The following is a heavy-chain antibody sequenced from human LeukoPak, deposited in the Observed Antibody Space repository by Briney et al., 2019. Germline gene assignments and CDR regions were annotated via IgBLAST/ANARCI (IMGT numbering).Heavy chain of an antibody. D-gene: IGHD6-19*01. CDR2: INPSGGST. V-gene: IGHV1-46*01. CDR1: GYTFTNYY. Sequence: ASVKVSFKSSGYTFTNYYMHWVRQAPGQGLEWMGIINPSGGSTSYAQKFQGGGSRVTMTRYTSTSTVYMELSSLKSEDTAVYYCARGVSSGPLGYWGQGTLVTVSS. CDR3: ARGVSSGPLGY. J-gene: IGHJ4*02.